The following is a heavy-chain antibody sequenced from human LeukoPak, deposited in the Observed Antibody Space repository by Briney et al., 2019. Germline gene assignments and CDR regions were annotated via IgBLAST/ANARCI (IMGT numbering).Heavy chain of an antibody. J-gene: IGHJ4*02. V-gene: IGHV3-30-3*01. D-gene: IGHD2-15*01. Sequence: GRSLRLSCAASGFTFSSYAMHWVRQAPGKGLEWVAVISYDGSNKYYADSVKGRFTISRDNSKNTLYLQMNSLRAEDTAVYYCARDIVVVVAGMNFDYWGQGTLVTVSS. CDR1: GFTFSSYA. CDR3: ARDIVVVVAGMNFDY. CDR2: ISYDGSNK.